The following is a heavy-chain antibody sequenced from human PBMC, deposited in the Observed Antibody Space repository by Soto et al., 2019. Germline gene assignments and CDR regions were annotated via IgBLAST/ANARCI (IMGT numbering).Heavy chain of an antibody. CDR2: TRXXXGXT. Sequence: GAPAHVPCKASGYNFIHYCISSVLQAPGQGLEGMXWTRXXXGXTXXXQXXQXRVSMTTDTSTSTAYTELRSLRSDDTAVYYCVRDLDGSGPYYTDYWGLGTLGTVAS. CDR3: VRDLDGSGPYYTDY. V-gene: IGHV1-18*01. J-gene: IGHJ4*02. D-gene: IGHD3-10*01. CDR1: GYNFIHYC.